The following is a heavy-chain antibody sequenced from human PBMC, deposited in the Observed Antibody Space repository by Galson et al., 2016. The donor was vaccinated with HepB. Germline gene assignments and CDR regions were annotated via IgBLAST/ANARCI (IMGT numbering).Heavy chain of an antibody. CDR1: GDTFSTYA. V-gene: IGHV1-69*06. CDR3: AREEYSSGWRESLSYWYFDL. CDR2: IIPIFGTV. Sequence: SVKVSCKASGDTFSTYAISWVRQAPGQGLEWMGGIIPIFGTVSHAQKFQGRVTITADKSTSTTYMQLSSPRSEDTAVYYCAREEYSSGWRESLSYWYFDLWGRGTLVTVSS. D-gene: IGHD3-22*01. J-gene: IGHJ2*01.